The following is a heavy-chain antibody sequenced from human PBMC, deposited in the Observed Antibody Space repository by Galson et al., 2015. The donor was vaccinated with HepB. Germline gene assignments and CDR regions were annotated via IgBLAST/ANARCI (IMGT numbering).Heavy chain of an antibody. V-gene: IGHV1-24*01. Sequence: SVKVSCKVFGYTLTDLSMHWVRQAPGKGLEWMGGFDPEDGETTYAQRFQGRVTMSEDTSTDTAYMELSSLRSEDTAVYYCVALDDRTDYSFGYWGQGSLVTVSS. CDR3: VALDDRTDYSFGY. J-gene: IGHJ4*02. D-gene: IGHD3-22*01. CDR2: FDPEDGET. CDR1: GYTLTDLS.